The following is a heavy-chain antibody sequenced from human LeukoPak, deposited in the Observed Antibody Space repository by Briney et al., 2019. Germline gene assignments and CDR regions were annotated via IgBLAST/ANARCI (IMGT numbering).Heavy chain of an antibody. V-gene: IGHV1-2*02. Sequence: ASVKVSCNASGYTFINCFIHSGRQSPGQGRGWMGWINPNSGGTNLAQKFQGRVTMTRDTSISTAYMELSSLRSDDTAVYFCARGTEGGSGWNLTYWGQGTLVTVSS. D-gene: IGHD6-19*01. CDR2: INPNSGGT. J-gene: IGHJ4*02. CDR3: ARGTEGGSGWNLTY. CDR1: GYTFINCF.